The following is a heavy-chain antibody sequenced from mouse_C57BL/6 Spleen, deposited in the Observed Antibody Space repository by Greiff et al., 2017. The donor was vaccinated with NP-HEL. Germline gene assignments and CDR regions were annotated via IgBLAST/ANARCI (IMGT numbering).Heavy chain of an antibody. Sequence: EVMLVESGGDLVKPGGSLKLSCAASGFTFSSYGMSWVRQTPDKRLEWVATISSGGSYTYYPDSVKGRFTISRDNAKNTLYLQMSSLKSEDTAMYYGARPYGSSYGAMDYWGQGTSVTVSS. D-gene: IGHD1-1*01. CDR1: GFTFSSYG. J-gene: IGHJ4*01. CDR3: ARPYGSSYGAMDY. V-gene: IGHV5-6*01. CDR2: ISSGGSYT.